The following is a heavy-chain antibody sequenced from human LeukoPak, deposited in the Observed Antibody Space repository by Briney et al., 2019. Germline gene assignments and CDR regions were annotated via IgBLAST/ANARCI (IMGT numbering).Heavy chain of an antibody. J-gene: IGHJ4*02. CDR1: GGSFSGFY. V-gene: IGHV4-34*01. CDR2: INYSGST. Sequence: PSETLSLTCAVYGGSFSGFYWSWIRQPPGKGLEWIGDINYSGSTNYNSSLKSRVTISLDTSKNQFSLKLSSVTAADTAVYYCARVSSSGWYVSEDYWGQGTLVTVSS. D-gene: IGHD6-19*01. CDR3: ARVSSSGWYVSEDY.